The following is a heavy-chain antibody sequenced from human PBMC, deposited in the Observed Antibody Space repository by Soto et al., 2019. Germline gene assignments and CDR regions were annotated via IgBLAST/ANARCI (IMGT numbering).Heavy chain of an antibody. CDR1: GYTFTSYG. CDR2: ISAYNGNT. J-gene: IGHJ6*02. CDR3: ASSSYDFWSGSSRIYGMDV. Sequence: GASVKVSCKASGYTFTSYGISWVRQAPGQGLEWMGWISAYNGNTNYAQKLQGRVTMTTDTSTSTAYMELRSLRSDDTAVYYCASSSYDFWSGSSRIYGMDVWGQGTTVTVSS. D-gene: IGHD3-3*01. V-gene: IGHV1-18*01.